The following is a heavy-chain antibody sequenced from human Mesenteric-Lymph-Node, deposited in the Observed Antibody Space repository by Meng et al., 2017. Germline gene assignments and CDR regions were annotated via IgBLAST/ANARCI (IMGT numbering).Heavy chain of an antibody. CDR1: GGHFSSYA. D-gene: IGHD5-12*01. J-gene: IGHJ5*02. CDR2: IIPIFGTA. V-gene: IGHV1-69*05. Sequence: QVQRVQDGAGVKKPGSSVQGSCKASGGHFSSYAISWVRQAPGQGLEWMGGIIPIFGTANYAQKFQGRVTITTDESTSTAYMELSSLRSGNTAVYYCARGPIVATIRNWFDPWGQGTLVTVSS. CDR3: ARGPIVATIRNWFDP.